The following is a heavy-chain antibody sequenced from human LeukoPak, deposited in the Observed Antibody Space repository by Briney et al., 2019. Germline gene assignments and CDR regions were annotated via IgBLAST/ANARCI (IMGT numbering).Heavy chain of an antibody. CDR2: IIPIFGTA. Sequence: ASVKVSCKASGGTFSSYAISWVRQAPGQGLGWMGGIIPIFGTANYAQKFQGRVTITADESTSTAYMELSSLRSEDTAVYYCARGYCTNGVCYRRFDPWGQGTLVTVSS. J-gene: IGHJ5*02. V-gene: IGHV1-69*13. CDR3: ARGYCTNGVCYRRFDP. D-gene: IGHD2-8*01. CDR1: GGTFSSYA.